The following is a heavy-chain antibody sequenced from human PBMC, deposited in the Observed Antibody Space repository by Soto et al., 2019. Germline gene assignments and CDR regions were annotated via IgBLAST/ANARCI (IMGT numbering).Heavy chain of an antibody. CDR2: MYWGDDK. V-gene: IGHV2-5*02. D-gene: IGHD5-12*01. Sequence: QITLKESGPTLVKPTQTLTLTCTFSGFSLITSGEGVGWIRQPPGKALEWLALMYWGDDKRYSPSLKSRLTIXRXTSXNQVVLTMTNLDPVDTATYYCAHRRTKRATIYFDYWGQGTLVTVSS. J-gene: IGHJ4*02. CDR1: GFSLITSGEG. CDR3: AHRRTKRATIYFDY.